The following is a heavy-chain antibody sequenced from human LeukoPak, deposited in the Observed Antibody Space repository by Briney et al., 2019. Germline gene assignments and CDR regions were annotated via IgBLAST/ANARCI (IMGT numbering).Heavy chain of an antibody. CDR1: GYSFTSCW. CDR2: IYPGDSDT. Sequence: GESLKISCKGSGYSFTSCWIGWVRQMPGKGLEWMGIIYPGDSDTRYSPSFQGQVTISADKSISTAYLQWSSLKASDTAMYYCASNYYDSSGYYPLDYWGQGTLVTVSS. J-gene: IGHJ4*02. CDR3: ASNYYDSSGYYPLDY. V-gene: IGHV5-51*01. D-gene: IGHD3-22*01.